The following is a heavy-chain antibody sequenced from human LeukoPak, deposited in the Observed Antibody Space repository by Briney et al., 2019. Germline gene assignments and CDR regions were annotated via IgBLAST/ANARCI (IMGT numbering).Heavy chain of an antibody. J-gene: IGHJ4*02. CDR1: GGSISSYY. CDR3: ARDRGGDGDYVMDY. D-gene: IGHD4-17*01. CDR2: IYYSGST. V-gene: IGHV4-59*06. Sequence: SETLSLTCTVSGGSISSYYWSRIRQHPGKGLEWIGYIYYSGSTYYNPSLKSRVTISVDTSKNQFSLKLSSVTAADTAVYYCARDRGGDGDYVMDYWGQGTLVTVSS.